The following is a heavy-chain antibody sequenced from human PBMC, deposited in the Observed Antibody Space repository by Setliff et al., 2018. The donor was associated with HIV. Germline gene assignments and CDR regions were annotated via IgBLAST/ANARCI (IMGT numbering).Heavy chain of an antibody. CDR1: GDSSSNDY. J-gene: IGHJ4*02. D-gene: IGHD3-10*01. CDR3: ARGSFIGDYYYFDY. CDR2: IYTSGST. V-gene: IGHV4-4*08. Sequence: LSLTCTVSGDSSSNDYWTWVRQPPGKGLEWIGNIYTSGSTNYNPSLKSRVTISVDTSKNQFSLKLSSVTAADTAVYYCARGSFIGDYYYFDYWGQGTLVTVSS.